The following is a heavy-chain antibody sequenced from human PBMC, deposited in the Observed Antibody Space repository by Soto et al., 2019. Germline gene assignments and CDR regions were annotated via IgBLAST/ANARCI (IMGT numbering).Heavy chain of an antibody. Sequence: EVQLVESGGGLVKPGGSLRLSCAASGFTFSSYSMNWVRQAPGKGLEWVSSISSSSSYIYYADSVKGRFTISRDNAKNSXXLQMNSLRAEDTAVYYCAREAGEDLQPYYYYGMDVWGQGTTVTVSS. V-gene: IGHV3-21*01. CDR2: ISSSSSYI. D-gene: IGHD3-10*01. J-gene: IGHJ6*02. CDR3: AREAGEDLQPYYYYGMDV. CDR1: GFTFSSYS.